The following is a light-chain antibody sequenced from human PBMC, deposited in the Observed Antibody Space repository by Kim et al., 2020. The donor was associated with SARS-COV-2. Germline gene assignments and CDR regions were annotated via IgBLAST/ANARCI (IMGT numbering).Light chain of an antibody. V-gene: IGLV6-57*03. Sequence: GETVTLSGTRSSGSIDDNYVQWYQQRPGGVPTTVIYEDDQRPSGVSDRFSGSIDNSSNSASLTISGLRTEDEADYYCQSYNRDNVIFGGGTQLTVL. J-gene: IGLJ2*01. CDR3: QSYNRDNVI. CDR2: EDD. CDR1: SGSIDDNY.